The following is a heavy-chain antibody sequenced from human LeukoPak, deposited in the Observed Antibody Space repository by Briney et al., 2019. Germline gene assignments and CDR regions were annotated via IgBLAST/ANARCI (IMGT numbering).Heavy chain of an antibody. CDR1: GFTFSSYG. CDR3: AKELPYYYGSGSYPSHYYGMDV. CDR2: ISYDGSNK. V-gene: IGHV3-30*18. D-gene: IGHD3-10*01. J-gene: IGHJ6*02. Sequence: GGSLRLSCAASGFTFSSYGMHWVRQAPGKGLEWVAVISYDGSNKYYADSVKGRFTISRDNSKNTLYLQMNSLRAEDTAVYYCAKELPYYYGSGSYPSHYYGMDVWGQGTTATVSS.